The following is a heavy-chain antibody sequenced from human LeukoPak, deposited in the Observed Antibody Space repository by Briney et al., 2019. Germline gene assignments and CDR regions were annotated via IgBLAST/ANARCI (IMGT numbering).Heavy chain of an antibody. CDR2: IIPILGIA. CDR1: GGTFSSYA. Sequence: AASVKVSCKASGGTFSSYAISWVRQAPGQGLEWMGRIIPILGIANYAQKFQGRVTITADKSTSTAYMELSSLRSEDTAVYYCARDFPNDYVWGSYRFDYWGQGTLVTVSS. V-gene: IGHV1-69*04. J-gene: IGHJ4*02. CDR3: ARDFPNDYVWGSYRFDY. D-gene: IGHD3-16*02.